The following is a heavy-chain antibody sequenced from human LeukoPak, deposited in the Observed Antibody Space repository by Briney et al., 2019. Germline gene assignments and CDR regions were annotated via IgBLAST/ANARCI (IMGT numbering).Heavy chain of an antibody. V-gene: IGHV5-51*01. CDR2: IYPGDSDT. Sequence: GASLKISCKGSGSFFTSYWIGLVRQMPGKGLEWMGIIYPGDSDTRYSPSFQGQVTISADKSISTAYLQWSSLKASDTAMYYCARRGDYGDYGTDYYFDYWGQGTLVTVSS. D-gene: IGHD4-17*01. CDR3: ARRGDYGDYGTDYYFDY. J-gene: IGHJ4*02. CDR1: GSFFTSYW.